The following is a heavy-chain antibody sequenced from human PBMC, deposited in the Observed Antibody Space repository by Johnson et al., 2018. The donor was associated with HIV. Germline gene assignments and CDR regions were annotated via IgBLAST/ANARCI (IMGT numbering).Heavy chain of an antibody. J-gene: IGHJ3*02. CDR2: MRYDGRNQ. Sequence: QVQLVESGGGLVQPGGSLRLSCAASGFTVSSNYMSWVRQAPGKGLEWVAFMRYDGRNQYYADSVKGRFTISRDNAKNSLYLQMNSLRAEDTAVYYCARDREIVVHAGAFDIWGQGTMVTVSS. V-gene: IGHV3-30*02. D-gene: IGHD3-22*01. CDR1: GFTVSSNY. CDR3: ARDREIVVHAGAFDI.